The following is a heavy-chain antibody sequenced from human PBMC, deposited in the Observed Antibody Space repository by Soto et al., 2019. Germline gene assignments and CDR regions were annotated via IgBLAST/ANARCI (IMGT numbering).Heavy chain of an antibody. CDR1: GASINSGGYY. V-gene: IGHV4-31*03. Sequence: QVQLQESGPGLVKPSQTLSLTCSVSGASINSGGYYWNWIRQLPRQGLEWIGYIYFSGTTYYHPSIESRVTISLDTSQNQFSLKLSSVIAADTAVYSCASGDAWGAILASWGQGTLVTVS. J-gene: IGHJ4*02. CDR3: ASGDAWGAILAS. D-gene: IGHD2-21*01. CDR2: IYFSGTT.